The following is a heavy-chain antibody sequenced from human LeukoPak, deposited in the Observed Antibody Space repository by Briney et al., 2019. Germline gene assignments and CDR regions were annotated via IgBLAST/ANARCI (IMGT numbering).Heavy chain of an antibody. D-gene: IGHD2-2*01. Sequence: ASVKVSCKASGYTFTSYAMNWVRQAPGQGLEWMGWINPNSGGTNYAQKFQGRVTMTRDTSISTAYMELSRLRSDDTAVYYCARGPTPDIVVVPAADAFDIWGQGAMVTVSS. CDR2: INPNSGGT. J-gene: IGHJ3*02. V-gene: IGHV1-2*02. CDR1: GYTFTSYA. CDR3: ARGPTPDIVVVPAADAFDI.